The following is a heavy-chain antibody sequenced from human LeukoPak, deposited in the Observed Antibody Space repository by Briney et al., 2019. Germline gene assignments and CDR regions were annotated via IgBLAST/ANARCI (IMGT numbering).Heavy chain of an antibody. CDR2: INAGNGNT. CDR3: ARGGWGGSNAFDI. Sequence: GASVKVSCKASGYTFTSYAMHWVRQAPGQRREWMGWINAGNGNTKYSQKFQGRVTITRDTSASTAYMELSSLRSEDTAVYYCARGGWGGSNAFDIWGQGTMVTVSS. CDR1: GYTFTSYA. D-gene: IGHD3-3*01. V-gene: IGHV1-3*01. J-gene: IGHJ3*02.